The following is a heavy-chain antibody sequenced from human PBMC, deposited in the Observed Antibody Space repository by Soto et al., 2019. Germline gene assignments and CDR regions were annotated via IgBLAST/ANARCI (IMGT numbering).Heavy chain of an antibody. Sequence: GVSPGLSFAASGFTFSSDSMNWVRQAPGKGLEWVSYISSSSSTIYYADSVKGRFTISRDNAKNSLYLQMNSLRAEDTAVYYCARVKLVRGVIYLDYWGQGTLVTVSS. CDR3: ARVKLVRGVIYLDY. V-gene: IGHV3-48*01. CDR2: ISSSSSTI. CDR1: GFTFSSDS. J-gene: IGHJ4*02. D-gene: IGHD3-10*01.